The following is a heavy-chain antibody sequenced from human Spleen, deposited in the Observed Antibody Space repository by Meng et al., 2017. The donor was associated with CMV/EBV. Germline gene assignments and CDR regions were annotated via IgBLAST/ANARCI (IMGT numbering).Heavy chain of an antibody. Sequence: GESLKISCAASGFIFSSYAMSWVRQAPGKGVEWVSGISGSAGSTYNADSVKGRLTISRDNFKNTLFLQMNSLTAEDTAVYYCAKDLRWRSSTSCLDYWGQGTLVTVSS. CDR3: AKDLRWRSSTSCLDY. D-gene: IGHD2-2*01. CDR1: GFIFSSYA. CDR2: ISGSAGST. V-gene: IGHV3-23*01. J-gene: IGHJ4*02.